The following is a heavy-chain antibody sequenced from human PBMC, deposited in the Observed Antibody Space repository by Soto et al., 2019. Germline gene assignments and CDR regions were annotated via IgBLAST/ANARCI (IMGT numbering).Heavy chain of an antibody. CDR2: IYYSGST. CDR1: GGSISSYY. D-gene: IGHD3-10*01. Sequence: TSETLSLTCTVSGGSISSYYWSWIRQPPGKGLEWIGYIYYSGSTNYNPSLKSRVTISVDTSKNQFSLKLSSVTAADTAVYYCARGRITMVRGVIFRAFDIWGQGTMVTVSS. CDR3: ARGRITMVRGVIFRAFDI. V-gene: IGHV4-59*01. J-gene: IGHJ3*02.